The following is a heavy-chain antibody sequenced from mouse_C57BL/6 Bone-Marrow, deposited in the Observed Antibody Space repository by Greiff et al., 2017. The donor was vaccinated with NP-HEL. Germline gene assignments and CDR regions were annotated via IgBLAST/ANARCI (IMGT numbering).Heavy chain of an antibody. CDR1: GFTFSNYW. V-gene: IGHV6-3*01. CDR3: TIYYYGSSYELDY. D-gene: IGHD1-1*01. Sequence: DVKLVESGGGLVQPGGSMKLSCVASGFTFSNYWMNWVRQSPEKGLEWVAQIRLKSDNYATHYAESVKGRFTISRDDSKSSVYLQMNNLRAEDTGIYYCTIYYYGSSYELDYWGQGTSVTVSS. J-gene: IGHJ4*01. CDR2: IRLKSDNYAT.